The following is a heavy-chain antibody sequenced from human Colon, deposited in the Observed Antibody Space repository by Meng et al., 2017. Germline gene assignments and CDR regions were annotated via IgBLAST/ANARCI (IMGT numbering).Heavy chain of an antibody. CDR3: ARGVAGGLGIHFDY. J-gene: IGHJ4*02. V-gene: IGHV4-4*02. Sequence: VRLPESGPGLAKSSGTLSLTCVVSGGSLISSNWWTWVRQAPGKGLEWIGEIYRSGRTIYNPSLKSRVTTSIDTSKNQFSLNLTSATAADTAVYYCARGVAGGLGIHFDYWGQGTLVTVSS. CDR1: GGSLISSNW. CDR2: IYRSGRT. D-gene: IGHD3-16*01.